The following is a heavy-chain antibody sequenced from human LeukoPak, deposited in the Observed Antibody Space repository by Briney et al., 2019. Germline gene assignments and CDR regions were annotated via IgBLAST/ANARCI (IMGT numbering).Heavy chain of an antibody. CDR2: IIPILGIA. Sequence: SVKVSCKASGGTFSSYATSWVRQAPGQGLEWMGRIIPILGIANYAQKFQGRVTITADKSTSTAYMELSSLRSEDTAVYYCASDSSSWYMGNWFDPWGQGTLVTVSS. CDR3: ASDSSSWYMGNWFDP. J-gene: IGHJ5*02. V-gene: IGHV1-69*04. CDR1: GGTFSSYA. D-gene: IGHD6-13*01.